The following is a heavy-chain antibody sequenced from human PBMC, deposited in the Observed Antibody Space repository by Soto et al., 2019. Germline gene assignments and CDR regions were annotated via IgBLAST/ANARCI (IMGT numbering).Heavy chain of an antibody. CDR2: IYYSGST. D-gene: IGHD1-7*01. CDR1: GGSISSYF. V-gene: IGHV4-59*01. Sequence: SETLSLTSPVTGGSISSYFWSWIRQPPGKGLEWIGYIYYSGSTNYNPSLKSRVTISVDTSKNQFSLKLSSVTAADTALYYCARATSKWNYEGTFDSWGQGTLVTVSS. J-gene: IGHJ4*02. CDR3: ARATSKWNYEGTFDS.